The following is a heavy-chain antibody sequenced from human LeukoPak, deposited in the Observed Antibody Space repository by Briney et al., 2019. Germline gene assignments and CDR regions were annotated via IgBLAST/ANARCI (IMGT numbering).Heavy chain of an antibody. J-gene: IGHJ4*02. Sequence: ASVKVSCKASGYTFTSYGISWVRHAPGQGLEWMGWTSAYNGNTNYAQKLQGRVTMTTDTSTSTAYMELRSLRSDDTAVYYCARDRGREYQLPVDYWGQGTLVTVSS. V-gene: IGHV1-18*01. CDR1: GYTFTSYG. CDR2: TSAYNGNT. CDR3: ARDRGREYQLPVDY. D-gene: IGHD2-2*01.